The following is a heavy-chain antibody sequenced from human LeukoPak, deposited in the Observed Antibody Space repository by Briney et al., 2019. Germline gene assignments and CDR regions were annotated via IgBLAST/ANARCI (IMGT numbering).Heavy chain of an antibody. D-gene: IGHD3-10*01. CDR3: ARDDYYGSGSYYIDY. CDR1: GYTFTSYY. V-gene: IGHV1-46*01. Sequence: ASVKFSCKASGYTFTSYYMHWVRQAPGQGLEWMGIINPSGGSTSYAQKFQGRVTMTRDTSTRTVYMELSSLRSEDTAVYYCARDDYYGSGSYYIDYWGQGTLDTVSS. J-gene: IGHJ4*02. CDR2: INPSGGST.